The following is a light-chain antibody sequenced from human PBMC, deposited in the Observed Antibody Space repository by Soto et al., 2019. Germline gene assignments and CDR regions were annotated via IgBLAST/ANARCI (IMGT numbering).Light chain of an antibody. CDR3: QQYDNWPPYT. CDR2: GAS. Sequence: VMTQSPATLSVSPGERATLSCRASQSVSSNLAWYQQKPGQAPRLLVYGASTRATGIPARFSGGGSGTEFTLTISSLQSEDFAVYYCQQYDNWPPYTFGQGTKLEIK. V-gene: IGKV3-15*01. CDR1: QSVSSN. J-gene: IGKJ2*01.